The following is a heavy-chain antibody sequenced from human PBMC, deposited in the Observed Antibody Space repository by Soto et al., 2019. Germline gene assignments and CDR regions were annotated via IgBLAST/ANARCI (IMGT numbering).Heavy chain of an antibody. D-gene: IGHD6-6*01. CDR1: GGSINDFY. V-gene: IGHV4-59*01. CDR3: ARVGGVAARTFDY. Sequence: LSLTCTVSGGSINDFYWSWIRQPPGKGLEWIGYIYYSGSTDYNPSLKGRVTISVDTSKNQFSLKLRSVTAADTAVYYCARVGGVAARTFDYWGQGTLVTVSS. J-gene: IGHJ4*02. CDR2: IYYSGST.